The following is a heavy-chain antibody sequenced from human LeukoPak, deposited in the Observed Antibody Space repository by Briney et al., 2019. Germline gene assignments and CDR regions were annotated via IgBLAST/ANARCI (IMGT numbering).Heavy chain of an antibody. Sequence: GGSLRLSCATSGFAFSRFWMPWVRQAPGQGLVSFSRINPDGRNTIYPDSREGRFTISRDNAKCTLYLQMNSLRAEDTAVYFCATDQSIAGPTTADYWGQGSLVTVSS. V-gene: IGHV3-74*01. CDR2: INPDGRNT. D-gene: IGHD1-26*01. J-gene: IGHJ4*01. CDR3: ATDQSIAGPTTADY. CDR1: GFAFSRFW.